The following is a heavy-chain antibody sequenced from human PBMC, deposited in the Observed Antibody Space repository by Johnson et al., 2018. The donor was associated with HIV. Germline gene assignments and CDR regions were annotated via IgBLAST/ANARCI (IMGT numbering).Heavy chain of an antibody. CDR3: ARPLGPPLWHDALDI. CDR2: ISYDGSNK. D-gene: IGHD3-16*01. CDR1: GFTFSSYA. Sequence: QVQLVESGGGVVQPGRSLRLSCAASGFTFSSYAMHWVRQAPGKGLEWVAVISYDGSNKYYADSVKGRFTISRDNSKNTLYLQMNSLRAEDTAVYYCARPLGPPLWHDALDIWGQGTMVTVSS. V-gene: IGHV3-30-3*01. J-gene: IGHJ3*02.